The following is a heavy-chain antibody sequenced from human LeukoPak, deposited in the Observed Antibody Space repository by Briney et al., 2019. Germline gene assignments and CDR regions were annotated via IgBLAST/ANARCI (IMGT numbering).Heavy chain of an antibody. CDR3: AKDAGSFDYDYYGMDV. Sequence: GGSLRLSCAASGFTVSSTYMSWVRQAPGKGLEWVSGISWNSGSIGYADSVKGRFTISRDNAKNSLYLQMNSLRAEDMALYYCAKDAGSFDYDYYGMDVWGQGTTVTVSS. CDR2: ISWNSGSI. D-gene: IGHD3-16*02. V-gene: IGHV3-9*03. J-gene: IGHJ6*02. CDR1: GFTVSSTY.